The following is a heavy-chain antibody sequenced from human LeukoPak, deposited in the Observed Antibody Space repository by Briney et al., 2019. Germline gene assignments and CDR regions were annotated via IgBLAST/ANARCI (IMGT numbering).Heavy chain of an antibody. J-gene: IGHJ4*02. Sequence: GRSLRLSCAASGFTFTSYAMSWVRQAPGKGLEWVSAISGSGGSTYYADSVKGRFTISRDNSKSTLFLQMNSLRAEDTAVYYCAKDPRVGSRVATPCHWGQGTLVSVFS. CDR2: ISGSGGST. CDR3: AKDPRVGSRVATPCH. CDR1: GFTFTSYA. V-gene: IGHV3-23*01. D-gene: IGHD5-24*01.